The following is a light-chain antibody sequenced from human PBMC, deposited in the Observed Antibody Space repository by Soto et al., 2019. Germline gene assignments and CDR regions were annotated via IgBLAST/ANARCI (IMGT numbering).Light chain of an antibody. CDR2: GVS. CDR3: GSFTKNRNWV. J-gene: IGLJ3*02. CDR1: SSDFGDDKY. V-gene: IGLV2-14*01. Sequence: QSALTQPASVSGSPGQSITMSCTGSSSDFGDDKYVTWYQQQPGKGPNLLIYGVSKRPSGVSNRFSGSKSGNTASLTISGLQVEDEAHYVCGSFTKNRNWVFGGGTKLTV.